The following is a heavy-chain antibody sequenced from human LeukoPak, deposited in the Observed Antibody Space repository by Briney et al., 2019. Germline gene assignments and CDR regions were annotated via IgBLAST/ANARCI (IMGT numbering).Heavy chain of an antibody. V-gene: IGHV3-30-3*01. CDR2: ISYDGSNK. J-gene: IGHJ4*02. CDR3: ARESDSSGLYYFDY. CDR1: GFTFSSPA. Sequence: GGSVRLSCAASGFTFSSPAMNWVRQAPGKGLEWVVVISYDGSNKYYADSVKGRFTISRDNSKNTLYLQMNSLRAEDTAVYYCARESDSSGLYYFDYWGQGTLVTVSS. D-gene: IGHD3-22*01.